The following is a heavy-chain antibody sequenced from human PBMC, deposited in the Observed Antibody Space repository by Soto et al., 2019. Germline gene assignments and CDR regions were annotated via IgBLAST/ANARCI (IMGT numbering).Heavy chain of an antibody. CDR1: GGTFSSYA. CDR3: AATGYSYGPFGSFDY. J-gene: IGHJ4*02. V-gene: IGHV1-69*01. Sequence: SVKVSFKASGGTFSSYAISWVRQAPGQGLEWMGGIIPIFGTANYAQKFQGRVTITADESTSTAYMELSSLRSEDTAVYYCAATGYSYGPFGSFDYWGQGTLVTVSS. CDR2: IIPIFGTA. D-gene: IGHD5-18*01.